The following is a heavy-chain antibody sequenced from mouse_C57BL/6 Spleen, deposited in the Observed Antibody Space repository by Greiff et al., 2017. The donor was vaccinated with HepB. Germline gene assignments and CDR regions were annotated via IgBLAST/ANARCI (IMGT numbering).Heavy chain of an antibody. D-gene: IGHD2-5*01. Sequence: EVQLQQSGAELVKPGASVKLSCTASGFNIKDYYMHWVKQRTEQGLEWIGRIDPEDGETKYATKFQGKATITADTSSNTAYLHLSNLTSEDTAVYYCARVDYSNSYAMDYWGQGTSVTVSS. CDR1: GFNIKDYY. V-gene: IGHV14-2*01. CDR2: IDPEDGET. CDR3: ARVDYSNSYAMDY. J-gene: IGHJ4*01.